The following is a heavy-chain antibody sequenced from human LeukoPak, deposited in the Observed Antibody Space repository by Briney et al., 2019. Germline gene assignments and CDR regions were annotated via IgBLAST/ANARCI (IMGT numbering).Heavy chain of an antibody. Sequence: GGSLRLSCAASGFTFSTYAMNWVRQAPGKGLEGVSSITTSSSYIFYADSVKGRFTISRDNAKNSLYLQMNSLRAEDTAVYYCARVTYSYYDSTAFSPFDYWGQGTLVTVSS. CDR3: ARVTYSYYDSTAFSPFDY. V-gene: IGHV3-21*01. CDR2: ITTSSSYI. D-gene: IGHD2/OR15-2a*01. CDR1: GFTFSTYA. J-gene: IGHJ4*02.